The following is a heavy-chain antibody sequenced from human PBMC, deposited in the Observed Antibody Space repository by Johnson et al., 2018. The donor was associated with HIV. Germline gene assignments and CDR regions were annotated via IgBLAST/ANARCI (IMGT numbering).Heavy chain of an antibody. CDR3: AKQQLVPDDAFDI. CDR1: GFSFSNYA. V-gene: IGHV3-30*18. D-gene: IGHD6-6*01. CDR2: ISYDGSNK. Sequence: QVQLVESGGGVVQPGRSLRLSCAASGFSFSNYAMHWVRQAPGKGLEWVAIISYDGSNKYYADSVKGRFTISRDNSKNTLYLQMNSLRAEDTAVYYCAKQQLVPDDAFDIWGQGTMVNVSS. J-gene: IGHJ3*02.